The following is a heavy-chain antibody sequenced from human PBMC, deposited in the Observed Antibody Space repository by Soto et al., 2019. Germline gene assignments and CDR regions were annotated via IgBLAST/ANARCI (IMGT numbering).Heavy chain of an antibody. CDR2: ISGSGGT. Sequence: EVQLLESGGGLVQPGGPRGPSLQAPGLTFTNYALNWVRQLPGKGLEWVSAISGSGGTYYEDSVKGRFTISRDNSKNTLYLQMNSLRAEDTAVYYCAKVPLRLDYFDYWGPGTLVTVSS. D-gene: IGHD5-12*01. CDR3: AKVPLRLDYFDY. CDR1: GLTFTNYA. V-gene: IGHV3-23*01. J-gene: IGHJ4*02.